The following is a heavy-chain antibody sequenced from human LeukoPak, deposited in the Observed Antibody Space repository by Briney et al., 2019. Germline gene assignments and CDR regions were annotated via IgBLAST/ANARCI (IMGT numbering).Heavy chain of an antibody. CDR3: ARHELSGYYLSFDY. J-gene: IGHJ4*02. Sequence: PSETLSLTCTVSGGSISSYYWSWIRQPPGKGLEWIGYIYYSGSTNYNPSLKSRVTISVDTSKNQFSLKLSSVTAADTAVYYCARHELSGYYLSFDYWGQGTLVTVSS. V-gene: IGHV4-59*08. CDR1: GGSISSYY. CDR2: IYYSGST. D-gene: IGHD3-22*01.